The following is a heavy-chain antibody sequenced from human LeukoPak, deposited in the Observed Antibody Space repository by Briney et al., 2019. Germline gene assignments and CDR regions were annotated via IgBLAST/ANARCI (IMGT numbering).Heavy chain of an antibody. J-gene: IGHJ6*03. CDR1: GESFRGYY. V-gene: IGHV4-34*12. CDR2: ILHSGDT. D-gene: IGHD3-10*01. Sequence: SETLSLTCGVSGESFRGYYWSWIRQPPGQGLEWIGEILHSGDTNYNPSLKSRVSMFIDTSKNHFSLKLCSVTAADTAVYYCARLLVRGVSYPYYFMDVWAKGTTVIVSS. CDR3: ARLLVRGVSYPYYFMDV.